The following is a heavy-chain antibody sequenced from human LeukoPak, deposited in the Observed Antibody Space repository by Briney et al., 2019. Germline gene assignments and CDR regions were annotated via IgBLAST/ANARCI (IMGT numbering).Heavy chain of an antibody. CDR2: INQDGSEK. CDR1: GFTFVSHW. J-gene: IGHJ4*02. CDR3: ARVRVVTALGYFDY. D-gene: IGHD2-21*02. V-gene: IGHV3-7*01. Sequence: GGSLRLSCVASGFTFVSHWMTWVRQTPGKGLEWVANINQDGSEKYYVDSVKGRFTISRDNAKNSLYLQMNSLRAEDTAVYYCARVRVVTALGYFDYWGQGTLVTVSS.